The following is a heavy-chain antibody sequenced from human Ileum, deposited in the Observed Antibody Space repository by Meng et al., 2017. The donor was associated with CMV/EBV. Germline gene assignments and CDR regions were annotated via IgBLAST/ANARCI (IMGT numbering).Heavy chain of an antibody. CDR3: AREEIDPLYSNYIY. CDR1: GFTFNYYY. J-gene: IGHJ4*02. CDR2: INQDGSEK. D-gene: IGHD4-11*01. Sequence: GESLKISCAASGFTFNYYYMSGVRQAPGKGLEWVANINQDGSEKYYVDSVKGRFTISRDNAENSLYLQMNSLRAEDTAFYYCAREEIDPLYSNYIYWGQGTLVTVSS. V-gene: IGHV3-7*01.